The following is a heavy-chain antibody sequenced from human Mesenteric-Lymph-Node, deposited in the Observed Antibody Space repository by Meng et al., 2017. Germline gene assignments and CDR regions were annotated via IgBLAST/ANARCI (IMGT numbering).Heavy chain of an antibody. CDR3: ARVVFDSSGYYFGYGGYYFNY. D-gene: IGHD3-22*01. V-gene: IGHV1-46*01. CDR1: AYTVTSYY. Sequence: VNLGVEANKPGASLKVSCKAPAYTVTSYYMRWVRQAPGQGLEWMGIINPSGGSTSYAQKFQGRVTMTRDTSTSTVYMELSSLRSEDTAVYYCARVVFDSSGYYFGYGGYYFNYWGQGTLVTVSS. J-gene: IGHJ4*02. CDR2: INPSGGST.